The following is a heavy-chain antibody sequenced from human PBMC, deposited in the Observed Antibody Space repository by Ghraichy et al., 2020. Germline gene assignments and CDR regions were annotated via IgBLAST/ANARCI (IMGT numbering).Heavy chain of an antibody. V-gene: IGHV4-59*01. CDR3: ARLLDTAMVTDYYYYGMDV. D-gene: IGHD5-18*01. Sequence: SETLSLTCTVSGGSISSYYWSWIRQPPGKGLEWIGYIYYSGSTNYNPSLKSRVTISVDTSKNQFSLKLSSVTAADTAVYYCARLLDTAMVTDYYYYGMDVWGQGTTVTVSS. J-gene: IGHJ6*02. CDR2: IYYSGST. CDR1: GGSISSYY.